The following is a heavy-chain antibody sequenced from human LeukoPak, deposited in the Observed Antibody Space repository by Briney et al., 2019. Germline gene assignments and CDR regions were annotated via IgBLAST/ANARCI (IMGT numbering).Heavy chain of an antibody. D-gene: IGHD3-22*01. CDR3: ARGWYYYDSSGLKEQYYFDY. CDR1: GYTFTGYY. Sequence: ASVKVSCKASGYTFTGYYMHWVRQAPGQGLEWMGWINPNSGGTNYAQKFQGRVTMTRDTSISTAYMELSRLRSDDTAVYYCARGWYYYDSSGLKEQYYFDYWGQGTLVTVSS. V-gene: IGHV1-2*02. J-gene: IGHJ4*02. CDR2: INPNSGGT.